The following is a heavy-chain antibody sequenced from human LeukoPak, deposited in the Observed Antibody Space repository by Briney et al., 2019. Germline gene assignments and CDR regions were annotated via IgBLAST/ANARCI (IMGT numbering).Heavy chain of an antibody. V-gene: IGHV1-8*01. CDR2: MNPNSGNT. J-gene: IGHJ5*02. D-gene: IGHD3-16*02. Sequence: ASVKVSCKASGYTFTSYDINWVRQATGQGLEWMGWMNPNSGNTGYAQKFQGRVTMTRNTSISTAYMELSSLRSEDTAVYYCASSYDYVWGSYRYSWFDPWGQGTLVTVSS. CDR1: GYTFTSYD. CDR3: ASSYDYVWGSYRYSWFDP.